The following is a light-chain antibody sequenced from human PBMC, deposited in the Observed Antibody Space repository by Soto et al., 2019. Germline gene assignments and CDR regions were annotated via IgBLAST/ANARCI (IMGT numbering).Light chain of an antibody. CDR1: QSVSSY. CDR3: QQRSNWPPWT. CDR2: DAS. V-gene: IGKV3-11*01. J-gene: IGKJ1*01. Sequence: EIVLTQSPATLSVSPGERATLSCRASQSVSSYLAWYQQKPGQAPRLLIYDASNRATGIPARFSGRGSGTDFTLTISSLEPEDFAVYYCQQRSNWPPWTFGQGTKVEIK.